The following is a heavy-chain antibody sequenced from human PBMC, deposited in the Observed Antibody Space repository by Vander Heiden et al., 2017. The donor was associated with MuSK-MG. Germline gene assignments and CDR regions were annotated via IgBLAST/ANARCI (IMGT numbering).Heavy chain of an antibody. J-gene: IGHJ4*02. CDR1: GFPFTGIA. V-gene: IGHV3-23*01. CDR2: ISGSGGST. D-gene: IGHD3-22*01. CDR3: AKVTYYYDSSGYYPFDY. Sequence: EVQLLESGGGLIQPGGSLYPPCQAPGFPFTGIAKSWVRQAPGKGLEWVSAISGSGGSTYYADSVKGRFTISRDNSKNTLYLQMNSLRAEDTAVYYCAKVTYYYDSSGYYPFDYWGQGTLVTVSS.